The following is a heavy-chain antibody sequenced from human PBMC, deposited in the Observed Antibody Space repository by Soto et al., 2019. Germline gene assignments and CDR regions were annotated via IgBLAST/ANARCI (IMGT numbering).Heavy chain of an antibody. CDR1: GYSFTSYW. J-gene: IGHJ4*02. CDR3: ARHAPYCTNGVCPFDY. D-gene: IGHD2-8*01. Sequence: GESLKISCKGSGYSFTSYWIGWVRQMPGKGLEWMGIIYPGDSDTRYSPSFQGQVTISADKSISTAYLQWSSLKASDTAMYYCARHAPYCTNGVCPFDYWGQGTLVTVSS. V-gene: IGHV5-51*01. CDR2: IYPGDSDT.